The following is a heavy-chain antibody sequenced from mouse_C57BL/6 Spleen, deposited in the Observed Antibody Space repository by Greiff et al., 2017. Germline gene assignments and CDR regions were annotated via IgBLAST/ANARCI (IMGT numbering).Heavy chain of an antibody. V-gene: IGHV1-55*01. Sequence: VQLQQPGAELVKPGASVKMSCKASGYTFTSYWITWVKQRPGQGLEWIGDIYPGSGSTNYNEKFKSKATLTVDTSSSTAYMQLSSLTSEDSAVYYCARNRYGDYYSFDYWGQGTTLTVSS. CDR1: GYTFTSYW. J-gene: IGHJ2*01. D-gene: IGHD2-13*01. CDR3: ARNRYGDYYSFDY. CDR2: IYPGSGST.